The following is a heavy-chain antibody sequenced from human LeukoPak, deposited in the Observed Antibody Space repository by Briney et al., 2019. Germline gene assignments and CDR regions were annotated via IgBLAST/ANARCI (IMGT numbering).Heavy chain of an antibody. J-gene: IGHJ4*02. CDR1: GYSISSGYY. D-gene: IGHD1-26*01. V-gene: IGHV4-38-2*01. CDR3: ARRGSSTFDY. Sequence: SETLSLTCAVSGYSISSGYYWGWIRQPPGKGLEWIGSIYHSGSTYYNPSLKSRVTISVDASKNQFSLKLSSVTAADTAVYYCARRGSSTFDYWGQGTLVTVSS. CDR2: IYHSGST.